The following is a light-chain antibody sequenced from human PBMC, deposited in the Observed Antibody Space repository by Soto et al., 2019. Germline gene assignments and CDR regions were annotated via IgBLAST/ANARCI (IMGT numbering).Light chain of an antibody. CDR1: QSISTN. CDR3: QQYHDWPRT. V-gene: IGKV3-15*01. J-gene: IGKJ4*01. Sequence: EIVMTQSPATLSVSPGERATLSCRASQSISTNLAWYQLKPGQAPKLLIYYASTRATGVPVTFSGSGSGTEFTLTISSLQSEDSALYYCQQYHDWPRTFGGGTKVEIK. CDR2: YAS.